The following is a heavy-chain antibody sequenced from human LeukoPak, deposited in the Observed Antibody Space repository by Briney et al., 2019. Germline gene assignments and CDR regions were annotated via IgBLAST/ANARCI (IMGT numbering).Heavy chain of an antibody. CDR3: ARSSSPNWFDP. Sequence: GGSLRLSCAASGFTFSSYSMNWVRQAPGKGMKWVSSISSSSSYIYYADSVKGRFTISRDNAKNSLYLQMNSLRAEDTAVYYCARSSSPNWFDPWGQGTLVTVSS. V-gene: IGHV3-21*01. D-gene: IGHD6-13*01. J-gene: IGHJ5*02. CDR2: ISSSSSYI. CDR1: GFTFSSYS.